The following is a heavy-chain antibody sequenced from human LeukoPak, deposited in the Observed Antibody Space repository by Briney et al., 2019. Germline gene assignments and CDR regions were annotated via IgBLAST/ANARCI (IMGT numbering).Heavy chain of an antibody. CDR3: ARDRCSGGSCYSCDY. Sequence: GGSLRLSCGASGFSISSYAMDWVRQAPGKGLEWVAVISYDGRSEYYADSVKGRFTISRDHSRNTLYLQMNSLRAEDTAVYYCARDRCSGGSCYSCDYWGQGTLVTVSS. CDR2: ISYDGRSE. J-gene: IGHJ4*02. CDR1: GFSISSYA. V-gene: IGHV3-30*04. D-gene: IGHD2-15*01.